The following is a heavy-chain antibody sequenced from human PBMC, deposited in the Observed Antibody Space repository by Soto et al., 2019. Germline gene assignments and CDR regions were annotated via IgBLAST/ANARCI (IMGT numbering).Heavy chain of an antibody. CDR1: GFTFSSYD. J-gene: IGHJ4*02. Sequence: EVQLVESGGGLVQPGWSLRLSCAASGFTFSSYDMHWVRQATGKGLEWVSGIGTAGDTNYPGSVKGRFTISRENAKRSLYLQMNNLRAGDTAVYYCARGYLDGEIDYWGQGTLVTVSS. CDR2: IGTAGDT. D-gene: IGHD1-26*01. V-gene: IGHV3-13*04. CDR3: ARGYLDGEIDY.